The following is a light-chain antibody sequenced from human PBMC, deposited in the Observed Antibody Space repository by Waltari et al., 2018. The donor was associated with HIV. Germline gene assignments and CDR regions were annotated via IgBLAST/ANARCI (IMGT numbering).Light chain of an antibody. CDR2: KDS. Sequence: SYELTQPPSVSVSPGQTARITCSGDALPKEYAYWYQQKPGQAPVLVIYKDSERPSGIPERFSGSSSGTTVTLTISRVEAGDEADYYCQVWDTDSDHVIFGGGTKLTVL. V-gene: IGLV3-25*02. J-gene: IGLJ2*01. CDR3: QVWDTDSDHVI. CDR1: ALPKEY.